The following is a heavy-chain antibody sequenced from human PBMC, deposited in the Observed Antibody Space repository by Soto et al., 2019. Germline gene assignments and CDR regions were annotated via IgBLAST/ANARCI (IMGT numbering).Heavy chain of an antibody. V-gene: IGHV2-5*01. D-gene: IGHD2-15*01. CDR2: IYWNDDK. CDR3: AHRGIVVTGGWFDP. Sequence: QITLKEAGPTLVKPTQTLTLTCTFSGFSLSTSGVGVGWIRQPPGKALEWLALIYWNDDKRYSPSLKSRLTIDKDTSKNQVVLTVTNMDPMDTATYYCAHRGIVVTGGWFDPWGQGTLVTVSS. J-gene: IGHJ5*02. CDR1: GFSLSTSGVG.